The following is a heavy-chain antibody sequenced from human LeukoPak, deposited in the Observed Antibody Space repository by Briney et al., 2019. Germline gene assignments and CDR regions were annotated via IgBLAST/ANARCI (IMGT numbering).Heavy chain of an antibody. V-gene: IGHV3-11*04. Sequence: PGGSLRLSCAASGFTFSDYYMSWIRQAPGKGLEWVSYISSSGSTIYYADSVKGRFTISRDNAKNSLYLQMNSLRAEDTAVYYCARAGLRYCSSTSCYYMDVWGKGTTVTVSS. CDR3: ARAGLRYCSSTSCYYMDV. D-gene: IGHD2-2*01. J-gene: IGHJ6*03. CDR1: GFTFSDYY. CDR2: ISSSGSTI.